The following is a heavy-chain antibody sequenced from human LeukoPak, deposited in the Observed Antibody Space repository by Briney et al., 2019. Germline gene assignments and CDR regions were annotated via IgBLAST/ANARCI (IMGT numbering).Heavy chain of an antibody. CDR3: ATVPHYSSSWRCALDH. D-gene: IGHD6-13*01. J-gene: IGHJ4*02. Sequence: ASVKVSCKVSGYTLTELSMHWVRQAPGKGLEWMGGFDPEDGETIYAQKFQGRVTMTEDTSTDTAYMELSSLRSEDTAVYYCATVPHYSSSWRCALDHWGQGTLVTVSS. CDR1: GYTLTELS. V-gene: IGHV1-24*01. CDR2: FDPEDGET.